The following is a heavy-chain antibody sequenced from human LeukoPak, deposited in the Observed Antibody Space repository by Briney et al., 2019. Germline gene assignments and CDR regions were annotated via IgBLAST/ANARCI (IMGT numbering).Heavy chain of an antibody. D-gene: IGHD5-18*01. J-gene: IGHJ4*02. V-gene: IGHV3-23*01. CDR1: GFTFSSYA. CDR2: ISGSGGST. Sequence: PGGSLRLSCAASGFTFSSYAMSWVRQAPGKGLEWVSAISGSGGSTYYADSVKGRFTISRDNSKNTLYLQMNSLRAEDTAVYYCAKDDGPCGYSYGLFDYWGQGTLVTVSS. CDR3: AKDDGPCGYSYGLFDY.